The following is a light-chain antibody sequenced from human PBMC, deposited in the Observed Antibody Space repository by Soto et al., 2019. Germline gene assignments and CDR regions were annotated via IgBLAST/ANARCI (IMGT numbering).Light chain of an antibody. V-gene: IGLV2-11*01. J-gene: IGLJ1*01. CDR2: DVK. Sequence: QSALTQPRSVSGSPGQSVPLSCTGTSSDVGGYNYVTWYQQYPGKAPKVMIYDVKTRPSGVPDRFSGSKSGNTASLTISGLQAEDEADYYCCSYAGDYTFVFGTGTKLTVL. CDR3: CSYAGDYTFV. CDR1: SSDVGGYNY.